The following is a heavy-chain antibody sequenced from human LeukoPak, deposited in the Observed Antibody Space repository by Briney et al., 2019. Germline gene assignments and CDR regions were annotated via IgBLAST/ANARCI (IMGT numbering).Heavy chain of an antibody. J-gene: IGHJ1*01. CDR2: IKSDGSNT. Sequence: SGGSLRLSCAASGFTFSSYWMHWVRQAPGKGLVWVSRIKSDGSNTNYADSVKGRFTISRDNAKNTLHLQMNSLRAEDTAVYYCAKDDDWGRYKHWGQGTLVTVSS. CDR1: GFTFSSYW. V-gene: IGHV3-74*01. D-gene: IGHD3-16*01. CDR3: AKDDDWGRYKH.